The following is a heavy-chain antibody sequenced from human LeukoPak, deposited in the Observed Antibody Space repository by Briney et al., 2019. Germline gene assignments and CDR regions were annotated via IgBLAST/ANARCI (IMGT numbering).Heavy chain of an antibody. J-gene: IGHJ4*02. Sequence: GGSLRLSCAASGFTASSNYMSWVRQAPGKGLEWVSVIYSGGSTYYADSVKGRFTISRDNSKKTLYLQMNSLSAEDTAVYYCAREGLAGIFDYWGQGTLVTVSS. CDR2: IYSGGST. CDR1: GFTASSNY. CDR3: AREGLAGIFDY. V-gene: IGHV3-66*01. D-gene: IGHD6-19*01.